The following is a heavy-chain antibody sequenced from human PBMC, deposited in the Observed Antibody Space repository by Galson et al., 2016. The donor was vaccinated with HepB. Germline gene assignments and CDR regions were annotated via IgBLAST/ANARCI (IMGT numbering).Heavy chain of an antibody. Sequence: TLSLTCTVSGGSISSGGHYWSWNRQPAGKGLEWIGRLYTSGSTSYNPSLKGRVTISVDTSKNHFSLKLNSVTAADTAVYFCAGERSGRRSHPFDYWGQGTLVTVSS. D-gene: IGHD1-26*01. CDR3: AGERSGRRSHPFDY. CDR1: GGSISSGGHY. J-gene: IGHJ4*02. CDR2: LYTSGST. V-gene: IGHV4-61*02.